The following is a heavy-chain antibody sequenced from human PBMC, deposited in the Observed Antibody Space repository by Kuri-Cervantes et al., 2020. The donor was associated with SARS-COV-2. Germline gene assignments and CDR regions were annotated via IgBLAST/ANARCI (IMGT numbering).Heavy chain of an antibody. CDR2: INPNSGGT. CDR1: GYTFTGYY. J-gene: IGHJ3*02. Sequence: ASVKVSCKASGYTFTGYYMHWVRQAPGQGLAWMGWINPNSGGTNYAQKFQGRVNMTRDTSISTAYMELSRLRSDDTAVYYCARDQDIVVVVVATPGRGAFDIWGQGTMVTVSS. D-gene: IGHD2-15*01. CDR3: ARDQDIVVVVVATPGRGAFDI. V-gene: IGHV1-2*02.